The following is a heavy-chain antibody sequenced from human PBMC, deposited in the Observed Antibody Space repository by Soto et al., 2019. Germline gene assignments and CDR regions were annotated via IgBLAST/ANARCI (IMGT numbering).Heavy chain of an antibody. CDR2: IYYSGST. CDR1: SGSISSGGCY. Sequence: TLSLTCTVSSGSISSGGCYWSWIRQHPGKGLEWIGYIYYSGSTYYNPSLKSRVTISVDTSKNQFSLKLSSVTAADTAVYYCARDNVDIVATRFRGSWFDPWGQGTLVTVSS. J-gene: IGHJ5*02. CDR3: ARDNVDIVATRFRGSWFDP. D-gene: IGHD5-12*01. V-gene: IGHV4-31*03.